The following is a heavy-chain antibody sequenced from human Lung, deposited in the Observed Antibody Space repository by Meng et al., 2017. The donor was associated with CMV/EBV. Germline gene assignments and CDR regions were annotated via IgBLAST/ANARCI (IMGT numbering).Heavy chain of an antibody. Sequence: ASVKVSXKASGYTFTNYYIHWVRQAPGQGLEWMGWIKPNSGATNYVQKFQGRLTVTRDTSITTAYMELTRLRSDDTAVYYCARAPGLSLAAAASDAYFDKWGKGTXVNGSS. CDR2: IKPNSGAT. CDR3: ARAPGLSLAAAASDAYFDK. V-gene: IGHV1-2*02. J-gene: IGHJ4*02. D-gene: IGHD6-13*01. CDR1: GYTFTNYY.